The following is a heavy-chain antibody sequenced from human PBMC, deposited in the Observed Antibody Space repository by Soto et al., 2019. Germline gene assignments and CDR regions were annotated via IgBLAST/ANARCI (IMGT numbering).Heavy chain of an antibody. CDR3: ARDKGRPELCGNYYYAVDV. CDR2: IIPVFRTP. CDR1: GGTFSNSA. J-gene: IGHJ6*02. Sequence: QVRLVQSGAEIKKPGSSMKVSCKASGGTFSNSAISWVRQAPGQGLEWVGGIIPVFRTPDYAQKFQGRVTITADESTSTAYMEWSSLRSEDTAVYSCARDKGRPELCGNYYYAVDVWGQGTTVTVSS. D-gene: IGHD3-16*01. V-gene: IGHV1-69*12.